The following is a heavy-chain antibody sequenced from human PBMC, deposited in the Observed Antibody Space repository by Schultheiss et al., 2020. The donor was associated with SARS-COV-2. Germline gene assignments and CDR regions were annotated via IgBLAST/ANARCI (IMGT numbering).Heavy chain of an antibody. J-gene: IGHJ4*02. CDR3: ARTVTTRKYYFDD. Sequence: GGSLRLSCAASGFTFDDYTMHWVRQAPGKGLEWVSRVNEDGRTTTYADSVKGRFTIFRDNAKNTLYLQMNSLRVEDTAVYYCARTVTTRKYYFDDWGQGTLVTVSS. CDR1: GFTFDDYT. D-gene: IGHD4-17*01. V-gene: IGHV3-74*03. CDR2: VNEDGRTT.